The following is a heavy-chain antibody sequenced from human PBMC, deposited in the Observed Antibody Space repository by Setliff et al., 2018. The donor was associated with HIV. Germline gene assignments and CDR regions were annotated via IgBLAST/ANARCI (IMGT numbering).Heavy chain of an antibody. CDR3: AQGAIRDSGSHITTR. D-gene: IGHD3-10*01. J-gene: IGHJ4*02. V-gene: IGHV1-2*02. Sequence: ASVKVSCKPSGYSFTNHYMHWVRQAPGKGLEWMGWINPNHGGTNYAQKFQGRVTMTRDTSISTAYMELSRLRSDDTAVYYCAQGAIRDSGSHITTRWGQGTLVTVSS. CDR2: INPNHGGT. CDR1: GYSFTNHY.